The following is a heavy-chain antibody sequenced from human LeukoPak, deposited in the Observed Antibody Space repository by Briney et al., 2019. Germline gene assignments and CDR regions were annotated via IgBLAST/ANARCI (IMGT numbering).Heavy chain of an antibody. CDR3: ARAGQRITMIVVVTSWFDP. J-gene: IGHJ5*02. V-gene: IGHV1-18*01. CDR2: ISAYNGNT. CDR1: GYTFTSYG. Sequence: GASVKVACKASGYTFTSYGISWVRQAPGQGHEWMGWISAYNGNTNYAQKLQGIVTMTTDTSTSTVYMELRSLISDDTAVYYCARAGQRITMIVVVTSWFDPWGQGTLVTVSS. D-gene: IGHD3-22*01.